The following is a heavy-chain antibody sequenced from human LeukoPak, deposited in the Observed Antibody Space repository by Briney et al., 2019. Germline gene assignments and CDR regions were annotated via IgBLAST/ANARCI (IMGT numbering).Heavy chain of an antibody. CDR3: AKLAMDIAAAGIDY. CDR1: GFTFSTYG. V-gene: IGHV3-30*02. CDR2: IRYVGINK. D-gene: IGHD6-13*01. J-gene: IGHJ4*02. Sequence: GGSLRLSCAASGFTFSTYGMHWVRQAPGKGLEWVSFIRYVGINKYYADSVKGRFTISRDNSKNTLYLQMNSLRPEDTALYYCAKLAMDIAAAGIDYWGQGTLVTVSS.